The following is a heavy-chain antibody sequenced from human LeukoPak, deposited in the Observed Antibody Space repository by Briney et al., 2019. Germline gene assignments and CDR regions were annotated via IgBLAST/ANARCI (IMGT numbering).Heavy chain of an antibody. D-gene: IGHD1-14*01. CDR3: PTFSGLETGFAP. Sequence: GGSLRLSCAASGFTFSNAWMTWVRQAPGKGLEWVGRIKSNSDGGTADYAAPVKGRFTISRDDSKNTLYLQMNSLKTEDTAVYYCPTFSGLETGFAPWARGPLVPFS. CDR1: GFTFSNAW. J-gene: IGHJ5*02. V-gene: IGHV3-15*01. CDR2: IKSNSDGGTA.